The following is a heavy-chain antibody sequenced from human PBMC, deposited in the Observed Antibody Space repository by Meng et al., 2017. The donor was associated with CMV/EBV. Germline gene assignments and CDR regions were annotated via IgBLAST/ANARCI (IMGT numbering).Heavy chain of an antibody. Sequence: ESLKISCAASGFTFSSYTMNWVRQAPGKGLEWIGEINHSGSTNYNPSLKSRVTISVDTSKNQFSLKLSSVTAADTAVYYCARVVPAAIGGRGGPFDYWGQGTLVTVSS. D-gene: IGHD2-2*02. CDR3: ARVVPAAIGGRGGPFDY. CDR1: GFTFSSYT. V-gene: IGHV4-34*01. J-gene: IGHJ4*02. CDR2: INHSGST.